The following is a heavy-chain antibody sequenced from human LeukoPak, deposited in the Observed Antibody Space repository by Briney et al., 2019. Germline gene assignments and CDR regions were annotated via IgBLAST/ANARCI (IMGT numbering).Heavy chain of an antibody. J-gene: IGHJ4*02. Sequence: GGSLRLSCAASGFTFSSYWMHLVRQAPGKGLVWVSRINSDGSSTKYADSVKGRFTISRDNAKNTLYVQMNNLRAEDTAVYYCARVDPKAPGDYSWGRGTLVTVSS. CDR2: INSDGSST. CDR3: ARVDPKAPGDYS. D-gene: IGHD2-2*03. CDR1: GFTFSSYW. V-gene: IGHV3-74*03.